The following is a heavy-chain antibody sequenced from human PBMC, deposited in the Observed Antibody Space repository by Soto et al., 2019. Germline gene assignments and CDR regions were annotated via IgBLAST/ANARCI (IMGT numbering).Heavy chain of an antibody. CDR1: GFTFNNAW. Sequence: DVQLVESGGGLVRPGGSLRLSCAASGFTFNNAWMRWVRQAPGKGLEWVGRIKNNMDGGTADYPAPVKGRFTVSRDDSRNTVYLQMNSLKIEDTAMYYCLTDPFNDYNIYEGWAHWGQGTLVTVSS. J-gene: IGHJ4*02. D-gene: IGHD4-4*01. CDR3: LTDPFNDYNIYEGWAH. CDR2: IKNNMDGGTA. V-gene: IGHV3-15*01.